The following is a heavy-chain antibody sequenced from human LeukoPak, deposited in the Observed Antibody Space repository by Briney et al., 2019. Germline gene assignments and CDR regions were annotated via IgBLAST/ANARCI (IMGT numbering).Heavy chain of an antibody. D-gene: IGHD6-19*01. V-gene: IGHV4-39*01. CDR1: GGSISSSSYY. J-gene: IGHJ5*02. Sequence: PSETLSLTCTVSGGSISSSSYYWGWIRQPPGKGLEWIGSIYYSGSTYYNPSLKSRATISVDASKNQFSLKLSSVTAADTAVYYCARHPIAVAVCWFDPWGQGTLVTVSS. CDR3: ARHPIAVAVCWFDP. CDR2: IYYSGST.